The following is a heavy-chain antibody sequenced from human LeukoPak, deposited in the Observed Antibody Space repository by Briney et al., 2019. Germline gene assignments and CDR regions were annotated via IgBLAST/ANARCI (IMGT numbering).Heavy chain of an antibody. D-gene: IGHD2-2*01. J-gene: IGHJ5*02. CDR1: GGTFSSYA. Sequence: SVKVSCKASGGTFSSYAISWVRQAPGQGLEWMGGIIPIFSTANYAQKFQGRVTITADESTSTAYMELSSLRSEDTAVYYCARSMEDIVVVPAAHNWFDPWGQGTLVTVSS. V-gene: IGHV1-69*13. CDR2: IIPIFSTA. CDR3: ARSMEDIVVVPAAHNWFDP.